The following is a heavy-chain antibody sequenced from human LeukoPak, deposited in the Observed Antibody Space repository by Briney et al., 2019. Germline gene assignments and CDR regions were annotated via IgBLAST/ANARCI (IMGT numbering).Heavy chain of an antibody. CDR1: GFTFDEYR. D-gene: IGHD6-19*01. CDR2: IHSNGDST. J-gene: IGHJ4*02. Sequence: GGSLRLSCAASGFTFDEYRMSWVRQVPGKGLEWVSGIHSNGDSTGYADSVKGRFTISRDNAKKSLYLQMNSLRLEDTALYYCARDFSDWGRYADPRPSDYWGQGTLVTVSS. V-gene: IGHV3-20*04. CDR3: ARDFSDWGRYADPRPSDY.